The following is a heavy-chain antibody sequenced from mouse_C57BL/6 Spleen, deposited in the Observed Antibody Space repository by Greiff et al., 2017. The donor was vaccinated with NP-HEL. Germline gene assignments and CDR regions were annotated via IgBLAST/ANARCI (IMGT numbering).Heavy chain of an antibody. D-gene: IGHD2-5*01. CDR3: VRRSNDAMDY. V-gene: IGHV10-1*01. J-gene: IGHJ4*01. Sequence: EVKLMESGGGLVQPKGSLKLSCAASGFSFNTYAMNWVRQAPGKGLEWVARIRRKSNNYATYYADSVKDRFTISRDDSESMLYLQMNNLKTEDTAMYYCVRRSNDAMDYWGQGTSVTVSS. CDR2: IRRKSNNYAT. CDR1: GFSFNTYA.